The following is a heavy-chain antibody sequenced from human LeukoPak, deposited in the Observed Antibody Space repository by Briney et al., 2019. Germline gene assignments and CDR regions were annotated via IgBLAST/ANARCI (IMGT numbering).Heavy chain of an antibody. Sequence: GESLKISCKGSGYSFTSYWIGWVRQMPGKGLEWMGIIYPGDSDTRYSPSFQGQVTISADKSISTASLQWRSLKASDTAIYYCARLSPGVGATAEYWGQGTLVTVSS. V-gene: IGHV5-51*01. CDR1: GYSFTSYW. CDR3: ARLSPGVGATAEY. D-gene: IGHD1-26*01. J-gene: IGHJ4*02. CDR2: IYPGDSDT.